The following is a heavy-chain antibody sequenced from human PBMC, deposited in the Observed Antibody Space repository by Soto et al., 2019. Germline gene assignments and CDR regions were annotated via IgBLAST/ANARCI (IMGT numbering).Heavy chain of an antibody. V-gene: IGHV1-3*01. Sequence: ASVKVSCKASGYTFPSYAMHWVRLAPGQRLEWMGWINAGNGNTKYSQKFQGRVTITRDTSASTAYMELSSLRSEDTAVYYCARDLGNYYYYYMDVWGKGTTVTVSS. CDR2: INAGNGNT. D-gene: IGHD3-16*01. CDR3: ARDLGNYYYYYMDV. J-gene: IGHJ6*03. CDR1: GYTFPSYA.